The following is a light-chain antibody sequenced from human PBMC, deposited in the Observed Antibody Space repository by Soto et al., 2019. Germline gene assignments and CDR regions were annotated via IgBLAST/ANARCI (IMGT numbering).Light chain of an antibody. CDR2: EVN. CDR1: SDDVGGYNY. Sequence: QSALTQPASVSGSPGQSITISCTGTSDDVGGYNYVSWYQQHPGKAPKLMIFEVNNRPSGVSNRFSGSKSGNTASLTISGLQAEDEADYYCSSYTTSTTPGVLFGGGTKVTVL. CDR3: SSYTTSTTPGVL. J-gene: IGLJ2*01. V-gene: IGLV2-14*01.